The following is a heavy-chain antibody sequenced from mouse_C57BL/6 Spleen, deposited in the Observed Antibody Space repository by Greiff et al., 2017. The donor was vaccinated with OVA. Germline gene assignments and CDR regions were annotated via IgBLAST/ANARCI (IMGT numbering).Heavy chain of an antibody. J-gene: IGHJ4*01. CDR2: INPNYGTT. V-gene: IGHV1-39*01. Sequence: LQESGPELVKPGASVKISCKASGYSFTDYNMNWVKQSNGKSLEWIGVINPNYGTTSYNQKFKGKATLTVDQSSSTAYMQLNSLTSEDSAVYYCARGLRRASYYAMDYWGQGTSVTVSS. D-gene: IGHD2-2*01. CDR3: ARGLRRASYYAMDY. CDR1: GYSFTDYN.